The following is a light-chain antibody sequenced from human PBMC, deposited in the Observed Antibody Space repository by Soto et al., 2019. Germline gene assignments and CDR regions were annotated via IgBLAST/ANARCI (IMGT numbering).Light chain of an antibody. Sequence: QYALTQPRSVYGSPGQSVTFSCTGTSSDVGAYIYVSWYQQNPGKAPKLIIYDVIKRPSGVPDRFSGSKSGNTASLTISGLQAEDEADYYCCSYAGSYTHVFGTGTKLTVL. CDR3: CSYAGSYTHV. CDR1: SSDVGAYIY. J-gene: IGLJ1*01. CDR2: DVI. V-gene: IGLV2-11*01.